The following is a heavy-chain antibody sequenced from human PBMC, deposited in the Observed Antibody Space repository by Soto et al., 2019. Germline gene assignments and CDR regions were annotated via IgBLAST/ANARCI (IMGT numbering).Heavy chain of an antibody. CDR3: ATAEVDY. J-gene: IGHJ4*02. V-gene: IGHV3-74*01. Sequence: GGSLRLSCAASGFTFGNYWMHWVRQAPGRGLEWVSRMNSDGSSTNYADSVKGRFTVSRDNAKNTLYLQMNSLRAEDTAVYYCATAEVDYWGPGTLVTVSS. CDR1: GFTFGNYW. CDR2: MNSDGSST.